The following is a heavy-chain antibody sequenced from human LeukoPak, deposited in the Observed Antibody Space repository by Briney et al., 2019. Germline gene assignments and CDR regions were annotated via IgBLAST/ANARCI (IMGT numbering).Heavy chain of an antibody. V-gene: IGHV3-23*01. CDR1: GLTFSSAV. J-gene: IGHJ6*02. CDR2: VSGNGDMT. CDR3: AKVDIVGSRKAGMDV. D-gene: IGHD2-21*01. Sequence: GGSLRLSCAASGLTFSSAVMAWVRQCPGKGLEWVASVSGNGDMTYYTDSVKGRFVISRDNSRNTLFLQLSGLTFDDTARYYCAKVDIVGSRKAGMDVWGQGTTVTVSS.